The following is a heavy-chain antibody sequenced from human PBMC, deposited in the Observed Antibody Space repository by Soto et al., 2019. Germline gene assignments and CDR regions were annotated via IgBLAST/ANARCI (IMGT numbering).Heavy chain of an antibody. V-gene: IGHV3-23*01. Sequence: GGSLRLSCAASGFTFSSYAMSWVRQAPGKGLEWVSAISGSDGITYYADSVKGRFTISRDNSKNTLYLQMNSLRAEDTAVYYCAKHGSVSYLLAEYFQHWGQGTLVTVSS. D-gene: IGHD1-26*01. CDR1: GFTFSSYA. J-gene: IGHJ1*01. CDR3: AKHGSVSYLLAEYFQH. CDR2: ISGSDGIT.